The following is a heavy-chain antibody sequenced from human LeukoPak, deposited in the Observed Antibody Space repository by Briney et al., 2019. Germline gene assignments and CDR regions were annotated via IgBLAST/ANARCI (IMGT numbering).Heavy chain of an antibody. D-gene: IGHD3-10*01. CDR3: ARGGTLWFGDLEGDWFDP. V-gene: IGHV1-46*01. CDR1: GYTFTSYY. CDR2: INPSGGST. J-gene: IGHJ5*02. Sequence: GASVKVSCKASGYTFTSYYMHWVRQAPGQGLEWMGIINPSGGSTSYAQKFQGRVTMTRDTSTSTVYMELSSLRSEDTAVYYCARGGTLWFGDLEGDWFDPWGQGTLVTVSS.